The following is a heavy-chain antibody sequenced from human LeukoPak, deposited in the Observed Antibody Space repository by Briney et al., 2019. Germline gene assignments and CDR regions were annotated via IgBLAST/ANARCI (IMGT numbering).Heavy chain of an antibody. CDR2: IYYSGST. CDR3: ASLSEYSYAGDY. V-gene: IGHV4-31*03. D-gene: IGHD5-18*01. Sequence: SETLSLTCTVSGASISSGGYYCSWIRQHPGKGLECIGYIYYSGSTYYNPSLKSRITISLGASKNQFSLKLSSVTAADTAVYYCASLSEYSYAGDYWGQGTLVTVSS. CDR1: GASISSGGYY. J-gene: IGHJ4*02.